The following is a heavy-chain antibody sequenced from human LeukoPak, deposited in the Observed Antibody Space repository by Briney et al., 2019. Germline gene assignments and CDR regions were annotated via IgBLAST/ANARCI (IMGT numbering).Heavy chain of an antibody. D-gene: IGHD1-26*01. CDR3: ARGSGSYQPEDY. J-gene: IGHJ4*02. CDR2: IIPILGIA. V-gene: IGHV1-69*04. Sequence: SVKVSCKASGGTFSSYAISWVRQAPGQGLEWMGRIIPILGIANYAQKFQGRVTITADKSTSTAYMELSSLRSEDTAVYYCARGSGSYQPEDYWGQGTLVTVSS. CDR1: GGTFSSYA.